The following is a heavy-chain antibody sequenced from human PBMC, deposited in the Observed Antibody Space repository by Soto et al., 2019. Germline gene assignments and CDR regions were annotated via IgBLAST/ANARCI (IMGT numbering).Heavy chain of an antibody. Sequence: QVQLQQWGAGLLKPSETLSLTCGVYGGSFSGNCWSWVSQPPGKGLEWIGEINHSGSTNYNPSLKSRVTISVDTSKNQFSLKLSSVTAADTAVDYCARGSPGITAAGTPNFDYWGQGTLVTVSS. J-gene: IGHJ4*02. D-gene: IGHD6-13*01. CDR3: ARGSPGITAAGTPNFDY. CDR2: INHSGST. CDR1: GGSFSGNC. V-gene: IGHV4-34*01.